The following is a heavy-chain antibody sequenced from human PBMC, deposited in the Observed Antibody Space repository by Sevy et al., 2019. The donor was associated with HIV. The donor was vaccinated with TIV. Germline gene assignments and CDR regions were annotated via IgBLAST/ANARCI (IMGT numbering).Heavy chain of an antibody. CDR1: GFTFSSYE. J-gene: IGHJ4*02. Sequence: GGSLRLSCAASGFTFSSYERIWVRQAPGKGLEWVSYISSSGSTIYYADSVKGRFTISRDNAKNSLYLQMNSLRAEDTAVYYCATASTRVADYWGQGTLVTVSS. CDR3: ATASTRVADY. CDR2: ISSSGSTI. D-gene: IGHD2-15*01. V-gene: IGHV3-48*03.